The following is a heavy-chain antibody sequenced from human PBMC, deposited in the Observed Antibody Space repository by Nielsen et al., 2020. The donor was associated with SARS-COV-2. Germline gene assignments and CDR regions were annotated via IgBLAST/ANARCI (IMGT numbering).Heavy chain of an antibody. Sequence: GGSLRLSCAASGFTFDDYAMHWVRQVPGKGLEWVPGVSWNSAYMAYADSVKGRFIMSRDESKNMLFLQVNSLGVEDTAIYYCARIIVSGSDAFDIWGHGTMVTVSS. D-gene: IGHD5/OR15-5a*01. CDR1: GFTFDDYA. V-gene: IGHV3-9*01. CDR2: VSWNSAYM. CDR3: ARIIVSGSDAFDI. J-gene: IGHJ3*02.